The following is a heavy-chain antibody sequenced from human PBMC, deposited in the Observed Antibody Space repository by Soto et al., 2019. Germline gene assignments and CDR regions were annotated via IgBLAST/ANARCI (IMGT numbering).Heavy chain of an antibody. Sequence: QVQLVESGGGVVQPGRSLRLSCATSGFTFSSYLIHWVRQTPDKGLEWVAFISRDGSNEYYADSVKGRFTISRDNSKNTLYLEMNSLRAEDTVVYYCARDDEGGSDCDLGYWGQGTLVTVSS. V-gene: IGHV3-30-3*01. D-gene: IGHD3-10*01. CDR2: ISRDGSNE. J-gene: IGHJ4*02. CDR1: GFTFSSYL. CDR3: ARDDEGGSDCDLGY.